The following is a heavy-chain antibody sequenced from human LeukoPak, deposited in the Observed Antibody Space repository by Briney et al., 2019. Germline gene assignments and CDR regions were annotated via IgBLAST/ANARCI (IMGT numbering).Heavy chain of an antibody. CDR2: IYSGGST. V-gene: IGHV3-53*01. Sequence: GGSLRLSCAASLFTVSSNYMSWVRPAPGRGLAWVCVIYSGGSTYYADSVKGRFTISRDNSKNTLYLQMNSLTAEDTDLYYGVRDGIRDIPGIITIRYDYWGQGTLVTVSS. CDR1: LFTVSSNY. CDR3: VRDGIRDIPGIITIRYDY. J-gene: IGHJ4*02. D-gene: IGHD3-10*01.